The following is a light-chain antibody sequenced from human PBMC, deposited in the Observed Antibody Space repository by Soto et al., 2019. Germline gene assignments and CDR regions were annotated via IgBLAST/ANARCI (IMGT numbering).Light chain of an antibody. CDR2: GAS. CDR3: QQYNNWPWT. V-gene: IGKV3-15*01. CDR1: QSISDT. J-gene: IGKJ1*01. Sequence: RVMSQSAATVSVSTGGRATLSCMASQSISDTLAWYQHKPGQAPRLLIYGASTRATGFPARFSGSGSGTDFTLTISSLQSEDFAVYYCQQYNNWPWTFGQGLKVDIK.